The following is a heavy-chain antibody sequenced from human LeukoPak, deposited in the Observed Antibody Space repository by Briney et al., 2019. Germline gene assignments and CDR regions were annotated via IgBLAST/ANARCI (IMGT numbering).Heavy chain of an antibody. CDR1: GGSIIGSSDY. CDR2: VYYSGST. CDR3: ARNESVLGTTGLNDFFDD. V-gene: IGHV4-39*01. D-gene: IGHD1-26*01. Sequence: PSETLSLTCTVSGGSIIGSSDYWGWIRQSPGKGLEWIGSVYYSGSTYYNPSLKSRVSISVDTSKNQFHVRLTSVTAADTAVYYCARNESVLGTTGLNDFFDDWGQGTLVTVSS. J-gene: IGHJ4*02.